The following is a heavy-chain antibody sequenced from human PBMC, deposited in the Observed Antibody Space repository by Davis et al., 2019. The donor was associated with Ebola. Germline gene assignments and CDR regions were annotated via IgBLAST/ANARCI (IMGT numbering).Heavy chain of an antibody. CDR3: ARGEDESTMYYYGMDV. J-gene: IGHJ6*02. D-gene: IGHD1-26*01. V-gene: IGHV4-59*12. CDR1: GGSISSYY. CDR2: IYYSGST. Sequence: MPSETLSLTCPVSGGSISSYYWSWIRQPPGKGLEWSGYIYYSGSTNYNPSLKSRVTISVDTSKNQFSLKLSSVTAADTAVYYCARGEDESTMYYYGMDVWGQGTTVTVSS.